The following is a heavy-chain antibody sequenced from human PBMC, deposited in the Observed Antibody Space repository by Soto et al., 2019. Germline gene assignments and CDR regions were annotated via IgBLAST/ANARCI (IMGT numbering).Heavy chain of an antibody. V-gene: IGHV4-34*01. D-gene: IGHD6-6*01. J-gene: IGHJ4*02. Sequence: PGGSLRLSCAASGFTFSSYAMHWVRQAPGKGLEWIGEINHDGITNYNPSLKSRVTISLDTSKNQFSLKLSSVSAADTAVYYCARGRGIATRFFDYWGQGTLVTVSS. CDR3: ARGRGIATRFFDY. CDR1: GFTFSSYA. CDR2: INHDGIT.